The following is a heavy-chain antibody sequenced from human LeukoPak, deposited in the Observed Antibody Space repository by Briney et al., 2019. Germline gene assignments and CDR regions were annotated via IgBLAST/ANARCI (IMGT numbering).Heavy chain of an antibody. CDR1: GGSISSYY. J-gene: IGHJ4*02. CDR2: IYTSGST. D-gene: IGHD3-22*01. Sequence: SETLSLTCTVSGGSISSYYWSWIRQPPGKGLEWIGYIYTSGSTNYNPSLKSRVTISADTSKNQFSLKLSSVTAADTAVYYCARTDSSGYYSFNGIFDYWGQGTLVTVSS. V-gene: IGHV4-4*09. CDR3: ARTDSSGYYSFNGIFDY.